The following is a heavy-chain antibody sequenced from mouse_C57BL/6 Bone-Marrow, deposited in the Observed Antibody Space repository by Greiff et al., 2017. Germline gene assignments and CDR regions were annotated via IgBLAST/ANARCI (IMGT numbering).Heavy chain of an antibody. CDR3: AREGLVYYFDY. J-gene: IGHJ2*01. CDR1: GFTFSSYA. CDR2: ISDGGSYT. Sequence: EVKLVESGGGLVKPGGSLKLSCAASGFTFSSYAMSWVRQTPEKRLEWVATISDGGSYTYYPDNVKGRFTISRDNAKNTLYLQMSHLKSEDTAMYYCAREGLVYYFDYWGQGTTLTVSS. V-gene: IGHV5-4*01. D-gene: IGHD2-10*02.